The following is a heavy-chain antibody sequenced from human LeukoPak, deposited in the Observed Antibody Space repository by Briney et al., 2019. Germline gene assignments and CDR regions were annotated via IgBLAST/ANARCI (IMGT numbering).Heavy chain of an antibody. Sequence: SETLSLTCTVSGGSISSSSYYWDWLRQPPGKGLEWIGTIYYSGSTYYNPSLKSRVTISVDTSKNQFSLKLSSVTAADTAVYYCARETQYYYDSSGYVDYWGQGTLVTVSS. CDR3: ARETQYYYDSSGYVDY. CDR2: IYYSGST. D-gene: IGHD3-22*01. J-gene: IGHJ4*02. CDR1: GGSISSSSYY. V-gene: IGHV4-39*07.